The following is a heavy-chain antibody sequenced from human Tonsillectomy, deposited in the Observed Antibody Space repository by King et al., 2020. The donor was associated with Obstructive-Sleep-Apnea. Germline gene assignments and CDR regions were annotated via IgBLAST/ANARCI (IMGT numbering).Heavy chain of an antibody. D-gene: IGHD6-25*01. V-gene: IGHV1-2*02. CDR1: GYTFTGYY. CDR3: ARNAAPSHFDN. J-gene: IGHJ4*02. CDR2: INPDSGGT. Sequence: QLVQSGAEVKKPGASVKVSCKASGYTFTGYYFHWVRQAPGQGLEWMGWINPDSGGTNYAKKFQGRVTMNSDTSITTVYMELNRLRSDDTAVYYCARNAAPSHFDNWGQGTLVTVSS.